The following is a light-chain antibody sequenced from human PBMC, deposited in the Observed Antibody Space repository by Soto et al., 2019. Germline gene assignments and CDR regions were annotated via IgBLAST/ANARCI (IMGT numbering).Light chain of an antibody. CDR1: QGISSY. Sequence: DIQLTQSPSFLSASVGDRVTITCRASQGISSYLAWYQHKPGKAPKLLIYDASNLDSGVPSRFSGSGSGTEFSLTISNLQPDDCATYYCQQYENYWTFGQGTKVDIK. CDR3: QQYENYWT. CDR2: DAS. V-gene: IGKV1-9*01. J-gene: IGKJ1*01.